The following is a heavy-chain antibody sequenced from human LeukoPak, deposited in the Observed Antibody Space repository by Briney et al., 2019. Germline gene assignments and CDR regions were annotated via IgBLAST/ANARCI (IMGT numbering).Heavy chain of an antibody. CDR2: INPDSGGT. CDR3: ARGSYGDAEFDY. Sequence: ASVKVSCKASGYTFTDYYMHWVRQAPGQGLEWMVWINPDSGGTNYAQKFQGRVTMTRDTSISTAYMELSRLRSDDTAVYYCARGSYGDAEFDYWGQGTLVTVSS. J-gene: IGHJ4*02. CDR1: GYTFTDYY. V-gene: IGHV1-2*02. D-gene: IGHD4-17*01.